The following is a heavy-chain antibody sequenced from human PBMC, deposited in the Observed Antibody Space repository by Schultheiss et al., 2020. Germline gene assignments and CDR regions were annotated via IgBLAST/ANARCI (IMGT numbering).Heavy chain of an antibody. CDR1: GFTFSSYA. Sequence: GASLKISCAASGFTFSSYAMSWVRQAPGKGLEWVSAISGSGGSTYYADSVKGRFTISRDNSKNTLYLQMNSLRAEDTAVYYCAKDRERTCDYWGQGTLGTVSS. CDR3: AKDRERTCDY. D-gene: IGHD1-26*01. V-gene: IGHV3-23*01. CDR2: ISGSGGST. J-gene: IGHJ4*02.